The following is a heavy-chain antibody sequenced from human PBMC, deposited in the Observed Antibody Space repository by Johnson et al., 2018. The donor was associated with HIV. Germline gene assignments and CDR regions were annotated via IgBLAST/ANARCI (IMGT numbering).Heavy chain of an antibody. D-gene: IGHD5-18*01. Sequence: QVQLVESGGGVVQPGRSLRLSCAASGFTFSSYAMHWVRQAPGKGLEWVAVISYDGSNKYYADSVKGRFTISRDNSKNTLYLQMNSLRVEDTAVYYCERLPSGYSGDDLDIWGQGTMVTVSS. CDR3: ERLPSGYSGDDLDI. V-gene: IGHV3-30*04. J-gene: IGHJ3*02. CDR1: GFTFSSYA. CDR2: ISYDGSNK.